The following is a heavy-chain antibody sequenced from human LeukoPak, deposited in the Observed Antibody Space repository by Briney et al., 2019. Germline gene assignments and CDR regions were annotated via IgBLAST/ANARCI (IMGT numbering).Heavy chain of an antibody. CDR2: IYYSGST. Sequence: SETLSLTCTVSGGSISSSSYYWGWIRQPPGKALEWIGSIYYSGSTYYNPSLKSRVTISVDTSKNQFSLKLSSVTAADTAVYYCARLPTYYDFWSGYYFFDYWGQGTLVTVSS. CDR1: GGSISSSSYY. V-gene: IGHV4-39*01. D-gene: IGHD3-3*01. CDR3: ARLPTYYDFWSGYYFFDY. J-gene: IGHJ4*02.